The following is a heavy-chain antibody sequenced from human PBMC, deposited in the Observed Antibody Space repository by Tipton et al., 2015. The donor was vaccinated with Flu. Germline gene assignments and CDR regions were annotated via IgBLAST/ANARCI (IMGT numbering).Heavy chain of an antibody. CDR3: ARDLFVG. CDR1: GFTVSSNY. Sequence: SLRLSCAASGFTVSSNYMSWVRQAPGKGLEWVSVIYSGDRTDYADSVKGRFTISRDNSKNTLYLQMNSLRAEDTAVYYCARDLFVGWGQGTMVTVSS. J-gene: IGHJ3*01. V-gene: IGHV3-66*02. CDR2: IYSGDRT.